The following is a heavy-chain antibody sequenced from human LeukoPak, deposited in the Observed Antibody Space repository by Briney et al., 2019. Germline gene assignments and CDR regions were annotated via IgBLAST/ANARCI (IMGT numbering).Heavy chain of an antibody. J-gene: IGHJ4*02. V-gene: IGHV3-48*03. CDR3: TTLPVASNFDY. CDR1: GFSFSVYE. CDR2: ISSSGTTT. D-gene: IGHD6-19*01. Sequence: PGGSLRLSCAASGFSFSVYEMHWVRQAPGKGLEWVSDISSSGTTTYYADSVKGRFTLSRDNAKNSLYLQMNSLRAEDTAVYYCTTLPVASNFDYWGQGTLVTVSS.